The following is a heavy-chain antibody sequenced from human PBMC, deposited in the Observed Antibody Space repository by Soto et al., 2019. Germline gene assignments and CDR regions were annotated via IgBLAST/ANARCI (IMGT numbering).Heavy chain of an antibody. V-gene: IGHV3-23*01. CDR3: AKSEPMTTVTTGSVDY. CDR2: ISGSGGST. Sequence: EVQLLESGGGLVQPGGSLRLSCAASGFTFSSYAMSWVRQAPGKGLEWVSAISGSGGSTYYADSVKGRFTISRDNSKNTVYLQMNSLRAEDTAVYYCAKSEPMTTVTTGSVDYWGQGTLVTVSS. D-gene: IGHD4-17*01. J-gene: IGHJ4*02. CDR1: GFTFSSYA.